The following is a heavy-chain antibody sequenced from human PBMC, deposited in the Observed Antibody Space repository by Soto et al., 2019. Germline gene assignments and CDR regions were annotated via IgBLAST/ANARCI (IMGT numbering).Heavy chain of an antibody. D-gene: IGHD5-18*01. Sequence: ESLKISCKGSGYSFTSYWIGWVRQMPGKGLEWMGIIYPGDSDTRYSPSFQGQVTISADKSISTAYLQWSSLKASDTAMYYCARRNTAMGYYYYGMDVWGQGTTVTVSS. V-gene: IGHV5-51*01. CDR3: ARRNTAMGYYYYGMDV. CDR2: IYPGDSDT. J-gene: IGHJ6*02. CDR1: GYSFTSYW.